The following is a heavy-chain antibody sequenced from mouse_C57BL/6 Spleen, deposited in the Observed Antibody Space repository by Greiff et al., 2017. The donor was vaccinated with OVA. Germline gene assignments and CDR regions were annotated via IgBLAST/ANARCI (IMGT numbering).Heavy chain of an antibody. D-gene: IGHD1-1*01. V-gene: IGHV1-80*01. J-gene: IGHJ2*01. CDR1: GYAFSSYW. Sequence: QVQLQQSGAELVKPGASVKISCKASGYAFSSYWMNWVKQRPGKGLEWIGQMYPGDGDTNYNGKFKGKATLTADKSSSTAYMQLSSLTSEDSAVYFCARSDYGSSFDYWGQGTTLTVSS. CDR2: MYPGDGDT. CDR3: ARSDYGSSFDY.